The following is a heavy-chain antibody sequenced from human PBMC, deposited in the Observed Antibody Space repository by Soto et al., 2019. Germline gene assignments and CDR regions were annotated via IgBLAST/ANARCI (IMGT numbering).Heavy chain of an antibody. CDR1: GYTFTSYA. V-gene: IGHV1-3*01. CDR2: INAGNGNT. D-gene: IGHD3-10*01. J-gene: IGHJ6*03. Sequence: ASVKVSCKASGYTFTSYAMHWVRQAPGQRLEWMGWINAGNGNTKYSQKFQGRVTITRDTSASTAYMELSSLRSEDTAVYYCARGAMSSYTYYMDVWGKGTTVTVSS. CDR3: ARGAMSSYTYYMDV.